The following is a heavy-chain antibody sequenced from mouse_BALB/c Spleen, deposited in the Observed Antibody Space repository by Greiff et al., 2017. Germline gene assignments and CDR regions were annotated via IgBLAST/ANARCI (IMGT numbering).Heavy chain of an antibody. Sequence: VQLQQTGPELVKPGASVKISCKASGYSFTDYIMLWVKQSHGKSLEWIGNINPYYGSTSYNLKFKGKATLTVDKSSSTAYMQLNSLTSEDSAVYYCARGGQLGLRDYAMDYWGQGTSVTVSS. CDR3: ARGGQLGLRDYAMDY. D-gene: IGHD3-2*01. CDR1: GYSFTDYI. CDR2: INPYYGST. J-gene: IGHJ4*01. V-gene: IGHV1-39*01.